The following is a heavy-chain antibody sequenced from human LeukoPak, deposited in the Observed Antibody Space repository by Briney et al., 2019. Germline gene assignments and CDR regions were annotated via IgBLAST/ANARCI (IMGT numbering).Heavy chain of an antibody. V-gene: IGHV3-23*01. D-gene: IGHD3-22*01. CDR2: ISTISST. Sequence: GGSLRLSCAASGDIFSTFAMSWVRQAPGRGLEWVSGISTISSTFYADSVKGRFTISRDNSKNTLYLQMNSLRAEDTAVYYCAKPGMIVVVITTSGPFDYWGQGTLVTVSS. J-gene: IGHJ4*02. CDR3: AKPGMIVVVITTSGPFDY. CDR1: GDIFSTFA.